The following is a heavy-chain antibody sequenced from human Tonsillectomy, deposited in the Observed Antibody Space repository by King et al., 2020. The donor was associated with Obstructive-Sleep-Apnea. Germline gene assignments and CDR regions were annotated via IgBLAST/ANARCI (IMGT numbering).Heavy chain of an antibody. Sequence: QLQESGPGLLKPSETLSLTCTVSGGSISSYYWSWIRQPPGKGLEWIGFIYDSGNTNHNPSLNSRVTISVDTSKNQFSLKVTSVTAADTAVYFCAITPYYSEIRSRAFDIWGQGTMVTVSS. D-gene: IGHD2-21*01. J-gene: IGHJ3*02. V-gene: IGHV4-59*08. CDR2: IYDSGNT. CDR1: GGSISSYY. CDR3: AITPYYSEIRSRAFDI.